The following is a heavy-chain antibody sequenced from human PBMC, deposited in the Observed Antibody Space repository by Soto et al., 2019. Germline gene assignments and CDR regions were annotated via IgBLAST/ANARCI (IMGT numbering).Heavy chain of an antibody. V-gene: IGHV4-34*01. CDR1: GGAFSAHY. J-gene: IGHJ4*02. CDR3: ASGWLVSDY. Sequence: SETLSLTCAVYGGAFSAHYWSWIRQSPGKGLEWIGEITHSGSTNYNPSLKSRLTISVDTSKNQFSLKLSSVTAADTAVYYCASGWLVSDYWGQGTLVPVSS. D-gene: IGHD3-22*01. CDR2: ITHSGST.